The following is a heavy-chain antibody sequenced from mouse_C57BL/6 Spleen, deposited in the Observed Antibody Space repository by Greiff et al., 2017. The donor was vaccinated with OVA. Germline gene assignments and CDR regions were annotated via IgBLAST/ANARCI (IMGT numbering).Heavy chain of an antibody. Sequence: VQLQQSGPELVKPGASVKISCKASGYTFTDYYMNWVKQSHGKSLEWIGDINPNNGGTSYNQKFKGKATLTVDKSSSTAYMELRSLTSEDSAVYYCARSRQLRLFMDYWGQGTSVTVSS. D-gene: IGHD3-2*02. CDR2: INPNNGGT. CDR1: GYTFTDYY. J-gene: IGHJ4*01. V-gene: IGHV1-26*01. CDR3: ARSRQLRLFMDY.